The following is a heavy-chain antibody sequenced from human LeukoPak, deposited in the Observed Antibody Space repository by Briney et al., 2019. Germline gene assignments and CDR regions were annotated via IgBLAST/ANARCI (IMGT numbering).Heavy chain of an antibody. V-gene: IGHV4-4*09. CDR3: ARHWQYQLPKGGFDP. D-gene: IGHD2-2*01. CDR1: GGSISSYY. Sequence: SETLSLTCTVSGGSISSYYWSWIRQPPGKGLEWIGYIYTSGSTNYNPSLKSRVTISVDTSKNQFSLKLSSVTAADTAVYYCARHWQYQLPKGGFDPWGQGTLVTVSS. CDR2: IYTSGST. J-gene: IGHJ5*02.